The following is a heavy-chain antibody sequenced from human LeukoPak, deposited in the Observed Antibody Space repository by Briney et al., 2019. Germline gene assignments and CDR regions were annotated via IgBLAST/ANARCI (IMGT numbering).Heavy chain of an antibody. V-gene: IGHV3-21*06. J-gene: IGHJ3*02. CDR2: ISSGSAYI. D-gene: IGHD3-10*01. Sequence: GGSLRLSCAASGFTFDEYGMSWVRQAPGKGLEWVSSISSGSAYIYYADSVKGRFTISRDNDKNSLYLQMNSLGVEDTAVYYCARGIRGIANAFDIWGQGTMVTVSS. CDR3: ARGIRGIANAFDI. CDR1: GFTFDEYG.